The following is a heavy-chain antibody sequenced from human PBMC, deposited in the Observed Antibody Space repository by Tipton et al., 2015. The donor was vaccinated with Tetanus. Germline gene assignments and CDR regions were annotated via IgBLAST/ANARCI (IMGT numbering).Heavy chain of an antibody. V-gene: IGHV5-51*01. CDR2: IYPGDSDT. D-gene: IGHD2-8*01. CDR1: GYIFTNYW. Sequence: MQLVQSGGEVKKPGESLKISCKGSGYIFTNYWIGWVRQKPGKGLEWMGIIYPGDSDTRYSPSFQGRVTISVDKSINTAYLQWSSLKASDTSVFYCARAHCTDGVCNFDFWGQGALVTVAS. J-gene: IGHJ4*02. CDR3: ARAHCTDGVCNFDF.